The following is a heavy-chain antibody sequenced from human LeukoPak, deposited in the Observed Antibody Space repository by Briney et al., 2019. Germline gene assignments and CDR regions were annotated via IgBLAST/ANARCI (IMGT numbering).Heavy chain of an antibody. J-gene: IGHJ4*02. Sequence: ASVKVSCKASGYTFSSYGISWVRQAPGQGLELMGWISGYNGDTKSAQKFQGRLTMTTDTSTSTVYMELRSLRSDDTAVYYCARDDSGVAVYWGQGTLVTVSS. CDR2: ISGYNGDT. V-gene: IGHV1-18*01. CDR3: ARDDSGVAVY. CDR1: GYTFSSYG. D-gene: IGHD2-8*02.